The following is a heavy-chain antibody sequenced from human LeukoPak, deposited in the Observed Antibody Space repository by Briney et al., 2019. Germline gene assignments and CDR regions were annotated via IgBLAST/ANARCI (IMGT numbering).Heavy chain of an antibody. CDR2: INPSGGST. D-gene: IGHD3-22*01. Sequence: ASVSVSCTASGYTFTSYYMHWVRQAPGQGLEWMGIINPSGGSTRYAKKFQGRVTMTRDMSTSTVYMELSSLRSEDTAVYYCARAGYYYDSSGYYSVLGYFDYWGQGTLVTVSS. J-gene: IGHJ4*02. CDR1: GYTFTSYY. CDR3: ARAGYYYDSSGYYSVLGYFDY. V-gene: IGHV1-46*01.